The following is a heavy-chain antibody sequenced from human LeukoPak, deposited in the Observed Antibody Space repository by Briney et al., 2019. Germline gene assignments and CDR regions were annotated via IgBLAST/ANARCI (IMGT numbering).Heavy chain of an antibody. CDR2: IDWDDDK. D-gene: IGHD2-15*01. J-gene: IGHJ6*02. Sequence: SGPALVKPTQTLTLTCTFSGFSLSTSGMCVSWIRQPPGKALEWLARIDWDDDKYYSTSLKTRLTIYKDTSKNQVVLTMTNMDPVDTATYYCARIPPRGYCSGGSCYQDDYGMDVWGQGTTVTVSS. CDR1: GFSLSTSGMC. V-gene: IGHV2-70*11. CDR3: ARIPPRGYCSGGSCYQDDYGMDV.